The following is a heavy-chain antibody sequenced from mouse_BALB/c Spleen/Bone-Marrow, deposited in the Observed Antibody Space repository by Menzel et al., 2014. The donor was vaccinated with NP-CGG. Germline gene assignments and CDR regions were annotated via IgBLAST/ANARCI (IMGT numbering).Heavy chain of an antibody. Sequence: QVQLQQSGAELARPGASVKMSCKASGYTFTSYTIQWVKQGPGQGLEWIGYISPSNEYTDYNQKFKDKTTLTADKSSSTAYMQLSSLTSEDSGVYYCAREARTGAWFANRGQGTLVTVSA. J-gene: IGHJ3*01. V-gene: IGHV1-4*02. D-gene: IGHD4-1*01. CDR2: ISPSNEYT. CDR1: GYTFTSYT. CDR3: AREARTGAWFAN.